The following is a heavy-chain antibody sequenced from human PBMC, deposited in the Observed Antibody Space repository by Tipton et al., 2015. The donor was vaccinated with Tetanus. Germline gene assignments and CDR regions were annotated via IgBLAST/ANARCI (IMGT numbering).Heavy chain of an antibody. Sequence: GLVKPSETLTLTCAVSGRSLSGSTYYWGWIRQPPGKGLEWIGGFYYSGSSYYNSSLESRVTISIDTSKRQISMKLTSVTAADTAVYYCATQTDNWFDPWGQGLLVTVSS. J-gene: IGHJ5*02. CDR1: GRSLSGSTYY. V-gene: IGHV4-39*01. CDR2: FYYSGSS. CDR3: ATQTDNWFDP.